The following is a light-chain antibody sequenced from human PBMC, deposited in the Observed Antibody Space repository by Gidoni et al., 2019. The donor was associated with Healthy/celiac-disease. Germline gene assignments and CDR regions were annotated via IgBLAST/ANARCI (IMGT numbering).Light chain of an antibody. Sequence: ELVLTQSPATLSLSPGERATLSCRASQSVSSYLAWYQPKPGQAPRLLIYDASNRATGIPARFSGSGSGTDFTLTISSLEPEGFAVYYCQQRSNWPPPYTFXQXTKLEIK. J-gene: IGKJ2*01. V-gene: IGKV3-11*01. CDR1: QSVSSY. CDR3: QQRSNWPPPYT. CDR2: DAS.